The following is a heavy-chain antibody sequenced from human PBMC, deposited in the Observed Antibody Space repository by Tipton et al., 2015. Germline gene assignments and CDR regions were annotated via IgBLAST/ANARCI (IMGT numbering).Heavy chain of an antibody. CDR3: ARDRYYHSRGMDYWYFDL. Sequence: TLSLTCTVSGGSISSSSYYWSWIRQPAGKGLEWIGRIYTGGRTNYNPSLKSRVTMSVDTSKNQFSLKLSSVTAADTAVYYCARDRYYHSRGMDYWYFDLWGRGTLVTVSS. J-gene: IGHJ2*01. V-gene: IGHV4-61*02. D-gene: IGHD3-22*01. CDR2: IYTGGRT. CDR1: GGSISSSSYY.